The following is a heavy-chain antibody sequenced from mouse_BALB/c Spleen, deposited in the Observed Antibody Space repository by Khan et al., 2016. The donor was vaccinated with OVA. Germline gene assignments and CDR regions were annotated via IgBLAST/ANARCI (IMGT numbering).Heavy chain of an antibody. V-gene: IGHV1S137*01. Sequence: LEESGAELVRPGVSVKISCKGSGYTFTDFTIHWVKQSHALSLEWIGVISTYYGDVTYNQKFKGKATMTVDKSSSTTYMELARLTSEDSAIFYCTGGAGGIRFAYWGQGTLVTVSA. CDR1: GYTFTDFT. D-gene: IGHD1-1*02. J-gene: IGHJ3*01. CDR2: ISTYYGDV. CDR3: TGGAGGIRFAY.